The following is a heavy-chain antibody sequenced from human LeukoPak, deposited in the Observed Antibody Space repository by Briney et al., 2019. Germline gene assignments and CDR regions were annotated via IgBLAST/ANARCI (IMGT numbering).Heavy chain of an antibody. V-gene: IGHV1-46*01. J-gene: IGHJ4*02. CDR2: IYPRDGST. CDR3: ARDQEGFDY. Sequence: ASVKVSCKASGYTFTNNYLHWGRQAPGQGLEWMGMIYPRDGSTSYALNFQGRVTVTRDTSTTTVHMELRGLRSEDTAVYYCARDQEGFDYWGQGTVVTVSS. CDR1: GYTFTNNY.